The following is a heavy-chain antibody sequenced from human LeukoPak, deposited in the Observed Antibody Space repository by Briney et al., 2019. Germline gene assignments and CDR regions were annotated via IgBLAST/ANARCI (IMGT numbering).Heavy chain of an antibody. Sequence: PSETLSLTCTVSGGSISSYYWSWIRQPPGKGLEWIGYIYYSGSTNYNPSLKSRVTISVDTSKNQSSLKLSSVTAADTAVCYCARMVQRNWFDPWGQGTLVTVSS. CDR3: ARMVQRNWFDP. CDR2: IYYSGST. D-gene: IGHD3-10*01. J-gene: IGHJ5*02. CDR1: GGSISSYY. V-gene: IGHV4-59*01.